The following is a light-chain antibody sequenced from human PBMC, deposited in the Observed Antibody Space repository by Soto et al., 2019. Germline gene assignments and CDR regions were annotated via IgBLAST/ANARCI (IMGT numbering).Light chain of an antibody. J-gene: IGLJ2*01. Sequence: QSALTQPASVSGSPGQSITISCTGTSSDVCGHNFVSWYQHHPGKAPKLLIYEVNNRPSGVSNRFSGSKSGNTASLTISGLQAEDEADYYCNSYTSGDTLTFGGGSKLTVL. V-gene: IGLV2-14*01. CDR2: EVN. CDR1: SSDVCGHNF. CDR3: NSYTSGDTLT.